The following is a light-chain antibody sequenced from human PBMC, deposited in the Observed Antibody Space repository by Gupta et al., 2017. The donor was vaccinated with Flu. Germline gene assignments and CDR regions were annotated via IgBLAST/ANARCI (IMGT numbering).Light chain of an antibody. CDR2: DAS. J-gene: IGKJ1*01. CDR1: QSVSSN. CDR3: QQYNDWPRT. Sequence: EIGMTQSPATLSVASGESVTLSCRASQSVSSNLAWYQQKRGQAPRLLIYDASTRATGFPARFSGSGSGTEFTLTISSLQSEDFAVYYCQQYNDWPRTFGQGTKVEIK. V-gene: IGKV3-15*01.